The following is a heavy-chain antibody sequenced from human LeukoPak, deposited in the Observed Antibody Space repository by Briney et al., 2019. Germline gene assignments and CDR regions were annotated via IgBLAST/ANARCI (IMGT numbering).Heavy chain of an antibody. CDR3: AKPPFNSGYSSLDNYYYMDV. CDR2: ISGSGGST. D-gene: IGHD5-12*01. J-gene: IGHJ6*03. Sequence: GGSLRLSCAASRFTFSSYAMSWVRQAPGKGLEWVSAISGSGGSTYYADSVKGRFTISRDNSKNTLYLQMNSLRAEDTAVYYCAKPPFNSGYSSLDNYYYMDVWGKGTTVTVSS. CDR1: RFTFSSYA. V-gene: IGHV3-23*01.